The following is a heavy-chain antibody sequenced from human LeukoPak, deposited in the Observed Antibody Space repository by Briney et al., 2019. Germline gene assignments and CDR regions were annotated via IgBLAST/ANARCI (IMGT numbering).Heavy chain of an antibody. Sequence: GSLRLSCAASGFTFSSHWMSWVRQAPGKGLEWVANIRQEGSEKYYVDSVKGRFTISRDNAKNSLYLQMNSLRAEDTAVFYCARLDYDFWSGYSFDYWGQGTLVTVSS. J-gene: IGHJ4*02. D-gene: IGHD3-3*01. CDR3: ARLDYDFWSGYSFDY. V-gene: IGHV3-7*03. CDR2: IRQEGSEK. CDR1: GFTFSSHW.